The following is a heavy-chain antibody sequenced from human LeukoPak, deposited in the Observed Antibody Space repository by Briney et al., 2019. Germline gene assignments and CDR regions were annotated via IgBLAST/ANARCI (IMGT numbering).Heavy chain of an antibody. D-gene: IGHD2-2*01. CDR3: ARGESGIVVVPAAPLDY. J-gene: IGHJ4*02. V-gene: IGHV3-30*04. CDR1: GFTFSSYA. CDR2: MSYDGSNK. Sequence: GRSLRLSCAASGFTFSSYAMHWVRQAPGKGLEWVAVMSYDGSNKYYADSVKGRFTISRDNSKNTLYLQMNSLRAEDTAVYYCARGESGIVVVPAAPLDYWGQGTLVTVSS.